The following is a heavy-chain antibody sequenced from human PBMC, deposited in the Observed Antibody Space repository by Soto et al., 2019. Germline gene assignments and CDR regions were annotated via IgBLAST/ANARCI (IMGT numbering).Heavy chain of an antibody. V-gene: IGHV6-1*01. CDR3: SRGSTRQLPHPVDV. CDR1: GDSVYSNSAA. CDR2: TYYRSKWYN. Sequence: HTRSLNCAISGDSVYSNSAACNWIRQSPSRGLEWLGRTYYRSKWYNDHAVSVKSRITINPDTSKNQFSLQLNSVTPEDKALYYCSRGSTRQLPHPVDVWGKGTTVTVSS. J-gene: IGHJ6*04. D-gene: IGHD2-2*01.